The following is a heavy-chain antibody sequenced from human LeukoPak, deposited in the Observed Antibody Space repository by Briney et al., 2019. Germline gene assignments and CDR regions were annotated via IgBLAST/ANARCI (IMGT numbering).Heavy chain of an antibody. D-gene: IGHD5-24*01. V-gene: IGHV3-21*01. CDR1: GFTFGSYS. Sequence: PGGSLRLSCAASGFTFGSYSMDWVRQAPMKGLEWVSSIYSSGRYIYYADSVKGRFTISRDNAKNSLYLQMNSLRAEDTAVYYCARGGGSRDGLTTSFDYWGQGTVVTVSS. CDR2: IYSSGRYI. CDR3: ARGGGSRDGLTTSFDY. J-gene: IGHJ4*02.